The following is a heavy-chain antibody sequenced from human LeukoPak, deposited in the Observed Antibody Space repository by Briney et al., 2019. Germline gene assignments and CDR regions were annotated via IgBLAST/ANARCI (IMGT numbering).Heavy chain of an antibody. V-gene: IGHV4-59*08. Sequence: PSETLSLTCTVSGASITSSYWSWIRQPPGKGLEWIGYVYHTGNTDYNPSLRSRVTISLDTSKSHFTLSLSSATAAGTAVYFCARHPFSNPFDFWGRGTLVTVSS. CDR1: GASITSSY. CDR2: VYHTGNT. D-gene: IGHD2/OR15-2a*01. CDR3: ARHPFSNPFDF. J-gene: IGHJ4*02.